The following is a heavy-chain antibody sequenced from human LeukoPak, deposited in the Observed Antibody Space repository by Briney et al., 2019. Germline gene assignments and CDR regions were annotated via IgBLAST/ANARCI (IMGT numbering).Heavy chain of an antibody. V-gene: IGHV1-69*13. CDR1: GYTFTSYG. CDR2: IIPIFGTA. Sequence: GASVKVSCKASGYTFTSYGISWVRQAPGQGLEWMGGIIPIFGTAIYAQKFQGRVTITADESTSTAYMELSSLRSEDTAVYYCAHQVVVVPAAIPYYYYMDVWGKGTTVTVSS. CDR3: AHQVVVVPAAIPYYYYMDV. J-gene: IGHJ6*03. D-gene: IGHD2-2*01.